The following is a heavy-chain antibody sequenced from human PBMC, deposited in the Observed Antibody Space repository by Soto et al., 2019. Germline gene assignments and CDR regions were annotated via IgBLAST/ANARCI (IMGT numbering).Heavy chain of an antibody. J-gene: IGHJ4*02. CDR3: AKGPRYYDILTGSPRIQYFDY. CDR1: GFTFSSYG. Sequence: PGGSLRLSCAASGFTFSSYGMHWVRQAPGKGLEWVAVISYDGSNKYYADSVKGRFTISRDNSKNTLYLQMNSLRAEDTAVYYCAKGPRYYDILTGSPRIQYFDYWGQGTLVTVSS. V-gene: IGHV3-30*18. CDR2: ISYDGSNK. D-gene: IGHD3-9*01.